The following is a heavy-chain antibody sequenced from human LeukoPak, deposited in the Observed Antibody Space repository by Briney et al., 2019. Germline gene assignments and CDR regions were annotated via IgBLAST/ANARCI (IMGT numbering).Heavy chain of an antibody. CDR2: ISGYNGNT. Sequence: ASVKVSCKASGYTFTTYGVSWVRQAPGQGLEWMGWISGYNGNTNYAQKFQGRVTMTTDTSTSTAYMELRSLRSDDTAVYYCARDLFRSSAWSDYWGQGTLVTVSS. J-gene: IGHJ4*02. CDR1: GYTFTTYG. V-gene: IGHV1-18*01. D-gene: IGHD6-19*01. CDR3: ARDLFRSSAWSDY.